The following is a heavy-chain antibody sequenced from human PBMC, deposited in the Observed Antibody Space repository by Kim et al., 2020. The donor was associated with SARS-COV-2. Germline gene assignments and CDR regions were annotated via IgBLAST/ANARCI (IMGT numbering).Heavy chain of an antibody. V-gene: IGHV3-66*01. Sequence: GGSLRLSCAASGFTVSSNYMSWVRQAPGKGLEWVSVIYSGGSTYYADSVKGRFTISRDNSKNTLYLQMNSLRAEDTAVYYCAREGPAWGPYYFDYWGQGTLVTVSS. CDR1: GFTVSSNY. CDR3: AREGPAWGPYYFDY. J-gene: IGHJ4*02. D-gene: IGHD2-2*01. CDR2: IYSGGST.